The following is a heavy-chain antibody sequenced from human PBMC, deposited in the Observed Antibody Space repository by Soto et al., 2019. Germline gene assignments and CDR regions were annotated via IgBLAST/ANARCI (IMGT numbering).Heavy chain of an antibody. Sequence: QVQLVQSGAEVKKPGSSVKVSCKASGGTFSSYTISWGRQAPGQGLEWMGRIIPILGIANYAQKFQGRVTITADKYMSTAYMELSSLRSDDTAVYYCARGGGGYSYGYGDYWGQGTLVTVSS. D-gene: IGHD5-18*01. V-gene: IGHV1-69*02. CDR1: GGTFSSYT. J-gene: IGHJ4*02. CDR2: IIPILGIA. CDR3: ARGGGGYSYGYGDY.